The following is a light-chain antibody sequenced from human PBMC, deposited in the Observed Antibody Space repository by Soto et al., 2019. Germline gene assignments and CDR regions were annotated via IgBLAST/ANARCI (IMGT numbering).Light chain of an antibody. V-gene: IGLV2-14*01. J-gene: IGLJ3*02. Sequence: QSALTQPASVSGSPGQSITISCAGTSSDVSAYNYVSWYQQHPGKAPKLVIYEVGDRPSGVSNRFSGSKSGNTASLTISGLQAEDEADYYCSSYTSSTTQVFGGGTKLTVL. CDR1: SSDVSAYNY. CDR3: SSYTSSTTQV. CDR2: EVG.